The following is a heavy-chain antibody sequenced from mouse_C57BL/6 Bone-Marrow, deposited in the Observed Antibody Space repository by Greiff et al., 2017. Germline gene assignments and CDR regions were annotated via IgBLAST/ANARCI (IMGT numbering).Heavy chain of an antibody. V-gene: IGHV1-78*01. CDR2: IYPRDVSP. D-gene: IGHD1-1*01. J-gene: IGHJ2*01. Sequence: VQVVESDAELVKPGASVKISCKVSGSPFTDHTIHWMKQRPAQGLAWIGYIYPRDVSPKYNEKFKGKATLTAYKSSSTAYMQLNSLTSEDSAVYFCARSGYYGSPDYGGQGTTLTVSS. CDR3: ARSGYYGSPDY. CDR1: GSPFTDHT.